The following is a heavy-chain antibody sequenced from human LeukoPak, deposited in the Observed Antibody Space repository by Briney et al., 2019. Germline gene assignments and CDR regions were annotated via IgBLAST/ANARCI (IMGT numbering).Heavy chain of an antibody. J-gene: IGHJ5*01. D-gene: IGHD5-12*01. CDR3: AKDGLRGYDFDS. Sequence: GGSLRLSCATSGFTFGTYAMSWVRQGPGKGLEWVARISNAAGTTNYADSVRGRFTISRDNSQNTLYLQMSSLRVEDTAEYYCAKDGLRGYDFDSWGQGTLVIVSS. V-gene: IGHV3-23*01. CDR1: GFTFGTYA. CDR2: ISNAAGTT.